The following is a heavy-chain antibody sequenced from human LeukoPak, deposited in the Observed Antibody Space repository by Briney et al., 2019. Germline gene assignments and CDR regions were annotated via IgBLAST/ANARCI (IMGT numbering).Heavy chain of an antibody. CDR2: FDPEDGET. D-gene: IGHD2-2*01. Sequence: ASVKVSCKVSGYTLTELSMHWVRQAPGKGIEWMGSFDPEDGETIYAQKFQGRVTMTEDTSTDTAYMELSSLRSEDTAVYYCATSKGSSSDRSMDVWGQGITVTVSS. J-gene: IGHJ6*02. CDR1: GYTLTELS. V-gene: IGHV1-24*01. CDR3: ATSKGSSSDRSMDV.